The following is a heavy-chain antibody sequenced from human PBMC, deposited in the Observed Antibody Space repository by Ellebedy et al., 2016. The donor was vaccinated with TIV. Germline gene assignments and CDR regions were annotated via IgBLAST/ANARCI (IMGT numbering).Heavy chain of an antibody. CDR3: ARGNNRGSGSHFDY. J-gene: IGHJ4*02. CDR2: INHSGGA. V-gene: IGHV4-34*01. CDR1: GGSFSGHY. Sequence: SETLSLXXAVYGGSFSGHYWSWIRQPPGKRLEWIGEINHSGGANYNPSLKSRVTLSVDTSKNQFSLKVNSVTAADTAVYYCARGNNRGSGSHFDYWGQGILVTVSS. D-gene: IGHD1-26*01.